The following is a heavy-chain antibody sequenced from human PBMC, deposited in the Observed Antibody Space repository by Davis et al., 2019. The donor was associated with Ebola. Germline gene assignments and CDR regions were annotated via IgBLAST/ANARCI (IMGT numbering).Heavy chain of an antibody. V-gene: IGHV3-48*02. Sequence: GESLKISCAASGFTFSSYWMNWVRQAPGKGLEWVSYISSSSSTIYYADSVTGRFTIPRDNAKNSLYLQMNSLSDEDTAVYYCARDGGAATVTIRYYYYGMDVWGQGTTVTVSS. CDR3: ARDGGAATVTIRYYYYGMDV. J-gene: IGHJ6*02. D-gene: IGHD4-17*01. CDR2: ISSSSSTI. CDR1: GFTFSSYW.